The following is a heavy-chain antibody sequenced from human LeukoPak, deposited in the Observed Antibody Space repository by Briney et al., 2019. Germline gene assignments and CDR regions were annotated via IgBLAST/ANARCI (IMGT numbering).Heavy chain of an antibody. V-gene: IGHV3-21*01. J-gene: IGHJ4*01. CDR1: GFTFSIYS. D-gene: IGHD1-26*01. CDR3: ARNPPAQIVGATTLDY. CDR2: ISSTSNYI. Sequence: GGSLRLSCAASGFTFSIYSMNWVRQAPGKGLEWVSSISSTSNYIYYADSVKGRFTISRDNAKNSLYLQMNSLRAKDTAVYYCARNPPAQIVGATTLDYWGLGTLVTASS.